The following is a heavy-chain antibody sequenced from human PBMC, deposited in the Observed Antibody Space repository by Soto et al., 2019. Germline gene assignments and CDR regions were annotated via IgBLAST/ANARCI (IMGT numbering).Heavy chain of an antibody. J-gene: IGHJ3*02. CDR2: IYYSGST. CDR1: GGSISSGGYY. Sequence: SETLSLTCTVSGGSISSGGYYWSWIRQHPGKGLEWIGYIYYSGSTYYNPSLKSRVTISVDTSKNQFSLKLSSVTAADTAVYYCASFTPPHVLRYFDWLLRTDDAFDIWGQGTMVTV. V-gene: IGHV4-31*03. D-gene: IGHD3-9*01. CDR3: ASFTPPHVLRYFDWLLRTDDAFDI.